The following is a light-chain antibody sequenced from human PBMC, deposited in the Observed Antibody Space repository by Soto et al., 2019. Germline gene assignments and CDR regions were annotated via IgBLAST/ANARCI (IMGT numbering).Light chain of an antibody. CDR3: AAWDDSLSGRVV. J-gene: IGLJ2*01. V-gene: IGLV1-40*01. Sequence: QSVLTQPPSVSGAPGQRVTISCTGSSSNIGAGYDVHWYQQRPGTAPKLLIFGNINRPSGVPDRFSGSKSGTSASLAISGLRTEDEAVYYCAAWDDSLSGRVVFGGGTKLTVL. CDR1: SSNIGAGYD. CDR2: GNI.